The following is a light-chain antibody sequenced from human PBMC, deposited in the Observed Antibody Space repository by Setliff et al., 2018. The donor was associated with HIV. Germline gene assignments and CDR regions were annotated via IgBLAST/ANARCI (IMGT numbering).Light chain of an antibody. CDR1: SSDVGGYNY. V-gene: IGLV2-8*01. CDR3: SSYAGSSYV. J-gene: IGLJ1*01. Sequence: QSVLTQSPSASGSPGQSVTISCTGTSSDVGGYNYVSWHRQHPGKAPKLMIYEVSKRPSGVPDRFSGSKSGNTASLTVSGLQAEDEADYYCSSYAGSSYVFGSGTKVTVL. CDR2: EVS.